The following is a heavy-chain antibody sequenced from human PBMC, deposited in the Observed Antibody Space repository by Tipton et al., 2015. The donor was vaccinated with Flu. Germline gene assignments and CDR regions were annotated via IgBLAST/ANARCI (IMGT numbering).Heavy chain of an antibody. CDR3: ARLSYYDVDLKNFYFDY. D-gene: IGHD3-10*02. CDR1: GGSINNYY. V-gene: IGHV4-59*04. J-gene: IGHJ4*02. CDR2: VYYSGNT. Sequence: GLVKPSETLSLTCSVSGGSINNYYLSWIRQPPGKGLEWIGSVYYSGNTYYNPSLKSRVAMSVDTSKSQFSLKLKSVTAADTAVYYCARLSYYDVDLKNFYFDYWGQGALVTVSS.